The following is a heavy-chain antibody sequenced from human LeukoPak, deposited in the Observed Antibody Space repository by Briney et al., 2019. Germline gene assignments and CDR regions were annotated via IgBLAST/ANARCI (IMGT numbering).Heavy chain of an antibody. Sequence: PGGSLRLSCAASGFTFSSYAMSWVRQAPGKGLQGVSSITSSGGSTYYADSVKGRFTISRDNAKNSLFLQLNSLRAEDTAIYYCARDPYDNRGYGAFDLWGQGTVVSVSS. CDR2: ITSSGGST. J-gene: IGHJ3*01. D-gene: IGHD3-22*01. V-gene: IGHV3-23*01. CDR3: ARDPYDNRGYGAFDL. CDR1: GFTFSSYA.